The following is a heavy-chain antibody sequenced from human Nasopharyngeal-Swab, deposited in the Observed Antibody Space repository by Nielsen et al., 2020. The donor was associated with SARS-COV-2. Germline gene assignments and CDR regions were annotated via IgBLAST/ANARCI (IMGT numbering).Heavy chain of an antibody. J-gene: IGHJ6*03. Sequence: GDSLKISCAASGFTFSRFDMHWVRQVMGKGLEWVSAIGTAGDTYYPRSMKGRFTISRGDAENILYLQMNSLRAEDTAVYYCTRTLSASYMDVWGKGTTVTVSS. CDR2: IGTAGDT. CDR1: GFTFSRFD. CDR3: TRTLSASYMDV. V-gene: IGHV3-13*01.